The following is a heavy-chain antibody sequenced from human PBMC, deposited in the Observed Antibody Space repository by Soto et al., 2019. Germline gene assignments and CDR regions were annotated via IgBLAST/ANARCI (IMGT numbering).Heavy chain of an antibody. J-gene: IGHJ4*02. CDR1: GGTFSSYA. V-gene: IGHV1-69*13. CDR3: ATRGTCGGDCYLDY. D-gene: IGHD2-21*02. Sequence: GASVKVSCKASGGTFSSYAISWVRQAPGQGLEWMGGIIPIFGSANYAQKFQGRVTITADESTSAAYMELSSLRSEDTAVYYCATRGTCGGDCYLDYWGQGTLVTVSS. CDR2: IIPIFGSA.